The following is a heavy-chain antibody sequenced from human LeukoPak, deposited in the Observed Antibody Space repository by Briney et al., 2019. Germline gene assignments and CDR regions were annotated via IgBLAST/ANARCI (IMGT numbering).Heavy chain of an antibody. CDR2: ISSSSNYI. Sequence: GGSLRLSCAASGFTFSTYSMNWVRQAPGKGLEWVSSISSSSNYIYYADSVKGRFTISRDNAKNSLYLQMNSLRAEDTAVYYCARMGSSGYYSTRYFDLWGRGTLVTVSS. V-gene: IGHV3-21*01. CDR1: GFTFSTYS. D-gene: IGHD3-22*01. J-gene: IGHJ2*01. CDR3: ARMGSSGYYSTRYFDL.